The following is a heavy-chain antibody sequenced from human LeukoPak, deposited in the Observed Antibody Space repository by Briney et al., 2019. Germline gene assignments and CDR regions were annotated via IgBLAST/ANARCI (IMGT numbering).Heavy chain of an antibody. V-gene: IGHV1-2*04. CDR1: GYTFTGYY. D-gene: IGHD1-20*01. Sequence: ASVKVSCKASGYTFTGYYMHLVRQAPGQGLEWMGWINPNSGGTNYAQKFQGWVTMTRDTSISTAYMELSRLRSDDTAVYYCARGGITGTTRGPTRLNDAFDIWGQGTMVTVSS. J-gene: IGHJ3*02. CDR2: INPNSGGT. CDR3: ARGGITGTTRGPTRLNDAFDI.